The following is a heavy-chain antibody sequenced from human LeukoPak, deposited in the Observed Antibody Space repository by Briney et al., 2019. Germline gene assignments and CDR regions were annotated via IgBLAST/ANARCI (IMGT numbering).Heavy chain of an antibody. D-gene: IGHD2-2*01. CDR1: GFTFSSYA. CDR3: ASFHCSSTSCPPTDYYYYGMDV. J-gene: IGHJ6*02. Sequence: GGSLRLSCAASGFTFSSYAMHWVRQAPGKGLEWVAVISYDGSNKYYADSVKGRFTISRDNSKNTLYLQMNSLRGEDTAVYYCASFHCSSTSCPPTDYYYYGMDVWGQGTTVTVSS. CDR2: ISYDGSNK. V-gene: IGHV3-30-3*01.